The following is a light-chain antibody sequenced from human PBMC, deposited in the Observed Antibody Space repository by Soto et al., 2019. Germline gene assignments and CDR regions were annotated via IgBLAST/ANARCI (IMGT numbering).Light chain of an antibody. CDR1: SSDVGGYNY. J-gene: IGLJ2*01. Sequence: QSVLTQPPSASGSPGQSVTISCTGTSSDVGGYNYVSWYQQYPGKAPKLMIYEVSKRPSGVPDRFSGSKSGNTASLTVSGLRTEDEADYYCSSYAGSYTVVFGGGTKLTVL. CDR2: EVS. V-gene: IGLV2-8*01. CDR3: SSYAGSYTVV.